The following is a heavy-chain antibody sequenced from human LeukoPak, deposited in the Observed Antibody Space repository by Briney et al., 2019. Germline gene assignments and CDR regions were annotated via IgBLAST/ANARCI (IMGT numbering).Heavy chain of an antibody. D-gene: IGHD3-22*01. V-gene: IGHV1-2*02. Sequence: GASVKVSCKASGYTFTGYYMHWVRQAPGQGLEWMGLINPNSGGTNYAQKFQDRGTMTRDTSISTAYMQLSRLRSDDTAVYYCAKPHYYYVSSGYGYWGPGTLVTVSS. CDR3: AKPHYYYVSSGYGY. CDR1: GYTFTGYY. J-gene: IGHJ4*02. CDR2: INPNSGGT.